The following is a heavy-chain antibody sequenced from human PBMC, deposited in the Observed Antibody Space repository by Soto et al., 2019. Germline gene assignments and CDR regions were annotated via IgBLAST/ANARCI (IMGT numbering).Heavy chain of an antibody. CDR1: GFTFSSYG. CDR2: IWYDGSNK. Sequence: GSLRLSCAASGFTFSSYGMHWVRQAPGKGLEWVAVIWYDGSNKYYADSVKGRFTISRDNSKNTLYLQMNSLRAEDTAVYYCARLYGNSGSPDAFDIWGRGTMVTVSS. CDR3: ARLYGNSGSPDAFDI. D-gene: IGHD1-26*01. V-gene: IGHV3-33*01. J-gene: IGHJ3*02.